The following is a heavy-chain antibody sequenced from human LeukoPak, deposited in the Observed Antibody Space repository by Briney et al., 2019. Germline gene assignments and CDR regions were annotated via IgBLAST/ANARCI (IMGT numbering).Heavy chain of an antibody. V-gene: IGHV4-30-2*01. J-gene: IGHJ3*02. Sequence: SETLSLTCTVSGGSISSGGYYWSWIRQPPGKGLEWIGYIYHSGSTYYNPSLKSRVTISVDRSKNQFSLKLTSVTAADTAVYYCARRGDYYDSINYPLALDIWGQGTIITVSS. CDR2: IYHSGST. CDR1: GGSISSGGYY. D-gene: IGHD3-22*01. CDR3: ARRGDYYDSINYPLALDI.